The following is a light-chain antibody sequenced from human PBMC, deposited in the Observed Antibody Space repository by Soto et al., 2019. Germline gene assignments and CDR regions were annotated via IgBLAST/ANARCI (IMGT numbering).Light chain of an antibody. J-gene: IGLJ1*01. CDR1: SVDVGFYNY. CDR3: CSYAGSYTFYV. CDR2: DVS. Sequence: QFALTQPRSVSGSPGQSVTISCTGTSVDVGFYNYVSWYQQHPGKAPKLMIYDVSKRPSGVPDRFSGSKSGNTASLTISGLQAEDEADYYCCSYAGSYTFYVFGTGTKLTVL. V-gene: IGLV2-11*01.